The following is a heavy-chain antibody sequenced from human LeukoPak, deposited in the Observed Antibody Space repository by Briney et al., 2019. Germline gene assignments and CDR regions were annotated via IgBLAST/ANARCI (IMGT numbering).Heavy chain of an antibody. V-gene: IGHV4-34*01. J-gene: IGHJ3*02. CDR1: GGSFSGYY. D-gene: IGHD3-3*01. Sequence: SETLSLTCAVYGGSFSGYYWSWIRQPPGKGLEWIGEINHSGSTNYNPSLKSRVTISVDTSKNQFSLELSSVTAADAAVYYCAREKVDLRAFDIWGQGTMVTVSS. CDR2: INHSGST. CDR3: AREKVDLRAFDI.